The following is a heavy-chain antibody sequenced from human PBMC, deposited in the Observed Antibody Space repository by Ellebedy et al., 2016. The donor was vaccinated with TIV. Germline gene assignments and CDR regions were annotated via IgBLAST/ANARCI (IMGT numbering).Heavy chain of an antibody. Sequence: GESLKISCAASGLTFSSYVMNWVRQAPGKGLEWASAITGSGDSTYYADSVKGRFTISRDNSKNTLYLQMNGLRAEDTAVFYCAKGGYYNLDYWGPGILDTVSS. CDR3: AKGGYYNLDY. V-gene: IGHV3-23*01. CDR2: ITGSGDST. CDR1: GLTFSSYV. J-gene: IGHJ4*02. D-gene: IGHD3-9*01.